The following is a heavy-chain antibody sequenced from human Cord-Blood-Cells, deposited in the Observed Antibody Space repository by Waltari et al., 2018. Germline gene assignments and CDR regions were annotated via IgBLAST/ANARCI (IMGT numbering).Heavy chain of an antibody. CDR1: GYTFTSYA. Sequence: QVQLVQSGAEVKKPGASVKVSCKASGYTFTSYAMHWVRQAPGQRLEWMGGINAGNGNTKYSQKFQGRVTITRDTSASTAYMELSSLRSEDTAVYYCARGSYSSSSWYFDLWGRGTLVTVSS. CDR3: ARGSYSSSSWYFDL. CDR2: INAGNGNT. V-gene: IGHV1-3*01. J-gene: IGHJ2*01. D-gene: IGHD6-6*01.